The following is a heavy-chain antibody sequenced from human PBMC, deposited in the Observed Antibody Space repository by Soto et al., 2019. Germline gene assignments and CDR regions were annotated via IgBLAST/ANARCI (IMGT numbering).Heavy chain of an antibody. CDR3: ARGTRYYYYMDV. J-gene: IGHJ6*03. CDR1: GFTVSSNY. D-gene: IGHD1-1*01. CDR2: IYSGGST. Sequence: GGSLRLSCAASGFTVSSNYMSWVRQAPGKGLEWVSVIYSGGSTYYADSVKGRFTISRDNSKNTLYLQMNSLRAEDTAVYYCARGTRYYYYMDVWGKGTTVTVSS. V-gene: IGHV3-66*01.